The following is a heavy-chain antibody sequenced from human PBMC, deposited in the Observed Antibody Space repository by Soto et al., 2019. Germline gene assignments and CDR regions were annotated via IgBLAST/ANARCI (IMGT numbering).Heavy chain of an antibody. CDR2: INPNSGGT. D-gene: IGHD1-26*01. CDR1: GYTFTGYY. CDR3: AGGVPSRSYYNWFDP. Sequence: ASVKVSCKASGYTFTGYYMHWVRQAPGQGLEWMGWINPNSGGTDYAQKFQGRVTMTRDTSISTAYMELSRLRSDDTAVYYCAGGVPSRSYYNWFDPWGQGTRVTLSS. V-gene: IGHV1-2*02. J-gene: IGHJ5*02.